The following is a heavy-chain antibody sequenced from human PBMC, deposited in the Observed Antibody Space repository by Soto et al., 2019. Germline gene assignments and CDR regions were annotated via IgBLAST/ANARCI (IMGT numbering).Heavy chain of an antibody. V-gene: IGHV4-61*01. Sequence: QVQLQESGPGLVKPSETLSLTCTVSGGSVSSGSYYWSWIRQPPGKGLEWIGYIYYSGSTNYNPSLTSRVTISVDTSKNQFSLKLSSVTAADTAVYYCARDAFARYGGNFFDYWGQGTLVTVSS. J-gene: IGHJ4*02. CDR2: IYYSGST. CDR3: ARDAFARYGGNFFDY. CDR1: GGSVSSGSYY. D-gene: IGHD4-17*01.